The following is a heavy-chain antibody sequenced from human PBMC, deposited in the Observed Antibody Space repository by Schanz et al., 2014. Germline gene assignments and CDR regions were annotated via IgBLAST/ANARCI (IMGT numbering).Heavy chain of an antibody. CDR1: GFTFSVYW. Sequence: EVQLVESGGGFVQPGGSLRLSCAASGFTFSVYWMHWVRQPPGEGLVSVSRISGDGTTTSYADSVKGRFTISRDNSKNMLYLQMNSLRGEDTAVYFCAKGRGGTSSEGLDQYYGMDVWGQGTTVTVSS. V-gene: IGHV3-74*01. CDR3: AKGRGGTSSEGLDQYYGMDV. D-gene: IGHD6-6*01. CDR2: ISGDGTTT. J-gene: IGHJ6*02.